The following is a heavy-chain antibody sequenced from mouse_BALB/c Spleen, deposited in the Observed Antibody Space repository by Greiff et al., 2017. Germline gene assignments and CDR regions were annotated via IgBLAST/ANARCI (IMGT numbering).Heavy chain of an antibody. Sequence: EVQLVESGGGLVQPGGSRKLSCAASGFTFSSFGMHWVRQAPEKGLEWVAYISSGSSTIYYADTVKGRFTISRDNPKNTLFLQMTSLRSEDTAMYYCARGDYYGSSPSYAMDYWGQGTSVTVSS. CDR1: GFTFSSFG. D-gene: IGHD1-1*01. J-gene: IGHJ4*01. V-gene: IGHV5-17*02. CDR2: ISSGSSTI. CDR3: ARGDYYGSSPSYAMDY.